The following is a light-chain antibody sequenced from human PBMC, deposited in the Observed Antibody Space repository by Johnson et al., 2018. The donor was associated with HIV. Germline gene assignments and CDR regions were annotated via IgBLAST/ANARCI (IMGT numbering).Light chain of an antibody. V-gene: IGLV1-51*01. CDR1: SSNIGNNY. CDR3: GTWDTSLSVYV. CDR2: DNN. Sequence: QSVLTQPPSVSAAPGQKVTISCSGRSSNIGNNYVSWYQQLPGTAPKVLIYDNNKRPSGIPDRFSGSKSGTSATLGITGLQTGDEGDYYCGTWDTSLSVYVFGTGTKVTVL. J-gene: IGLJ1*01.